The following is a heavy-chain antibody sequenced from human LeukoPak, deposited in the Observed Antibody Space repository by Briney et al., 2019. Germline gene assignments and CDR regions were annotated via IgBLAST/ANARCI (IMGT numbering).Heavy chain of an antibody. CDR2: ISTQGAGT. Sequence: EGSLRLSCAASGVAFSRYSMHWVRQAPGKGLEYVSGISTQGAGTYYANSVKGRFTISRDNSNNTLYLQMDSLRAEDTAVYYCARSSVGSEYFHTANWGQGTLVTVSS. J-gene: IGHJ4*02. D-gene: IGHD2/OR15-2a*01. CDR1: GVAFSRYS. V-gene: IGHV3-64*01. CDR3: ARSSVGSEYFHTAN.